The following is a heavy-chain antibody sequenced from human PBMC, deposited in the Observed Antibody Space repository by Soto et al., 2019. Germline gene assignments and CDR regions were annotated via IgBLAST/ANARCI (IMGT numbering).Heavy chain of an antibody. D-gene: IGHD3-22*01. Sequence: GGSLRLSCAASGFTFSSYWMSWVRQAPGKGLEWVANIKQDGSEKYYVDSVKGRFTISRDNAKNSLYLQMNSLRAEDTAVYYCARDRFVGPMIVVVPIYWGQGTLVTVSS. J-gene: IGHJ4*02. CDR2: IKQDGSEK. V-gene: IGHV3-7*01. CDR3: ARDRFVGPMIVVVPIY. CDR1: GFTFSSYW.